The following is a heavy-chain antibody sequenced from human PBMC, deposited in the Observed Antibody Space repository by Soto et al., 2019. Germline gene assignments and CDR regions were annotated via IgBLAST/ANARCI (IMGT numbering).Heavy chain of an antibody. J-gene: IGHJ6*02. D-gene: IGHD3-3*01. Sequence: PSETLSLTCTVSGGSISSYYWSWIRQPPGKGLEWIGYIYYSGSTNYNPSLKSRVTISVDTSKNQFSLKLSSVTAADTAVYYCGRGASRITIFGVVTPPNYYYGMDVWGQGTTVTVSS. CDR2: IYYSGST. V-gene: IGHV4-59*01. CDR1: GGSISSYY. CDR3: GRGASRITIFGVVTPPNYYYGMDV.